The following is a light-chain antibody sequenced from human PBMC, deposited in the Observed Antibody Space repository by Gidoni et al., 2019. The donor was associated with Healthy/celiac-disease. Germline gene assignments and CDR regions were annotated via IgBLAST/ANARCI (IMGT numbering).Light chain of an antibody. CDR1: QSVSSSY. CDR2: GAS. Sequence: EIVLTPSPGTLSLSPGERATLSCRASQSVSSSYLAWYQQKPGQAPRLLIYGASSRATGIPDRFSGSGSGTDFTLTISRLEPEDFAVYYCQQYGSSPPWVTFGPGTKVDIK. CDR3: QQYGSSPPWVT. J-gene: IGKJ3*01. V-gene: IGKV3-20*01.